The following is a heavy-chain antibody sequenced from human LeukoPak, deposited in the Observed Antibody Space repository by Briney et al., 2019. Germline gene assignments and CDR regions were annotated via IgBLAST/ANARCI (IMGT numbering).Heavy chain of an antibody. V-gene: IGHV4-39*01. Sequence: SETLSLTCTVSGGSISSSSYYWGWIRQPPGKGLEWIGSIYYSGSTYYNPSLKSRVTISVDTSKKQFSLKLSSVTAADTAVYYCARQRYSSGCLDYWGQGTLVTVSS. J-gene: IGHJ4*02. CDR1: GGSISSSSYY. CDR2: IYYSGST. CDR3: ARQRYSSGCLDY. D-gene: IGHD6-19*01.